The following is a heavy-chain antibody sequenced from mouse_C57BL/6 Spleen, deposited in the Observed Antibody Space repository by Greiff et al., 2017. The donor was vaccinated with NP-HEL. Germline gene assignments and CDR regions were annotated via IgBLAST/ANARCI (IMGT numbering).Heavy chain of an antibody. CDR1: GFTFSDYG. V-gene: IGHV5-17*01. CDR2: ISSGSSTI. J-gene: IGHJ2*01. D-gene: IGHD2-2*01. Sequence: EVKLVESGGGLVKPGGSLKLSCAASGFTFSDYGMHWVRQAPEKGLEWVAYISSGSSTIYYADTVKGRFTISRDNAKNTLFLQMTSLRSEDTAMYYCARGGLRHFDYWGQGTTLTVSS. CDR3: ARGGLRHFDY.